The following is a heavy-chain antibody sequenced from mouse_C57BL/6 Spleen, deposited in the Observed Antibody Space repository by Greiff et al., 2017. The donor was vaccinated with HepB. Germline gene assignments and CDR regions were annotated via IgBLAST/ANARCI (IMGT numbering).Heavy chain of an antibody. V-gene: IGHV14-3*01. J-gene: IGHJ4*01. CDR3: ARSPYYYGSSVYAMDY. CDR2: IDPANGNT. Sequence: VHVKQSVAELVRPGASVKLSCTASGFNIKNTYMHWVKQRPEQGLEWIGRIDPANGNTKYAPKFQGKATITADTSSNTAYLQLSSLTSEDTAIYYCARSPYYYGSSVYAMDYWGQGTSVTVSS. CDR1: GFNIKNTY. D-gene: IGHD1-1*01.